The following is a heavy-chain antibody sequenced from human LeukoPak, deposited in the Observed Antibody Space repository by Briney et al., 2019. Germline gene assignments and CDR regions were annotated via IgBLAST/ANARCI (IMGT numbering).Heavy chain of an antibody. Sequence: SETLSLTCTVSGYSISSGYYWDWIRQPPGKGLEWIGSIYHSGSTYYNPSLKSRVTISVDTSKNQFSLKLSSMTAADTAVYYCARELRFLEWLLSYYYMDVWGKGTTVTVSS. D-gene: IGHD3-3*01. CDR3: ARELRFLEWLLSYYYMDV. CDR2: IYHSGST. V-gene: IGHV4-38-2*02. CDR1: GYSISSGYY. J-gene: IGHJ6*03.